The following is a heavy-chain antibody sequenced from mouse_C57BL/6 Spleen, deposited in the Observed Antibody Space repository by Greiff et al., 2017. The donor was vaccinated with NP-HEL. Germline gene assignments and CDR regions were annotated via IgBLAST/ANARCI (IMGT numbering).Heavy chain of an antibody. CDR2: IRNKANGYTT. Sequence: EVHLVESGGGLVQPGGSLSLSCAASGFTFTDYYMSWVRQPPGKALEWLGFIRNKANGYTTEYSASVKGRFTISRDNSQSILYLQMNALRAEDSATYYCARYIQDWYFDVWGTGTTVTVSS. CDR1: GFTFTDYY. CDR3: ARYIQDWYFDV. V-gene: IGHV7-3*01. J-gene: IGHJ1*03.